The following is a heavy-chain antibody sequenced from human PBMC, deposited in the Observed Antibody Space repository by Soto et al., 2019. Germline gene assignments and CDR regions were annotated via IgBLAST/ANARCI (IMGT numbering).Heavy chain of an antibody. CDR1: GFTFSSYA. D-gene: IGHD1-1*01. Sequence: QVQLVESGGGVVQPGRSLRLSCAASGFTFSSYAMHWVRQAPGKGLEWVAVISYDGSNKYYADSVKGRFTISRDNSKNTLYLQMHIIRAEDVAVYYCARVERWGQGTLVTVSS. J-gene: IGHJ4*02. CDR2: ISYDGSNK. CDR3: ARVER. V-gene: IGHV3-30-3*01.